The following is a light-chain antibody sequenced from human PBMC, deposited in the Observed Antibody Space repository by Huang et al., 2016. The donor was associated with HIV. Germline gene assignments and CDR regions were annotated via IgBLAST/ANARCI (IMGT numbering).Light chain of an antibody. CDR1: QSVRNNY. CDR3: QQYGSSPIT. CDR2: GAS. J-gene: IGKJ3*01. V-gene: IGKV3-20*01. Sequence: EIVLTQSPGTLSLSPGERATLSCRASQSVRNNYLAWYQQKPGQAPRLLIYGASSSATGIPDRFSGSGSGTDFTLTISRLESEDFAVYYCQQYGSSPITFGPGTKVDIK.